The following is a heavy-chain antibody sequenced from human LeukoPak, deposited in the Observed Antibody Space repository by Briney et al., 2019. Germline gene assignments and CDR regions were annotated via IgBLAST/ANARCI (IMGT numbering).Heavy chain of an antibody. CDR2: IRYDGSNK. CDR3: ARDPGGMAVATRFDP. CDR1: GFTFSSYG. J-gene: IGHJ5*02. D-gene: IGHD6-19*01. Sequence: GGSLRLSCAASGFTFSSYGMHWVRQAPGKGLEWVAFIRYDGSNKYYADSVKGRFTISRDNAKNSLYPQMNSLRADDTAVYYCARDPGGMAVATRFDPWGQGALVTVSS. V-gene: IGHV3-30*02.